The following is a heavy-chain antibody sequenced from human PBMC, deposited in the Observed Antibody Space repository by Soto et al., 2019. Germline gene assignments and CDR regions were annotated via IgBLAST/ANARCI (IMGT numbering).Heavy chain of an antibody. CDR2: IYYNGST. Sequence: QVQLQESGPGLVKPSETLSLTCTVSGGSISSYCWSWIRQPPGKGMEWIGYIYYNGSTNYNPSLKSRVTISVDTSKNQFSLKLSSVTAADTAVYYCARDRPARASGYPLSPPYYYYVMDVWGQGTTVTVSS. CDR1: GGSISSYC. D-gene: IGHD5-12*01. CDR3: ARDRPARASGYPLSPPYYYYVMDV. V-gene: IGHV4-59*01. J-gene: IGHJ6*02.